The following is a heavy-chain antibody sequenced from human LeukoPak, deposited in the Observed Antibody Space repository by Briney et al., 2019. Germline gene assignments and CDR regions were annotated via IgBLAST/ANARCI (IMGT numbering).Heavy chain of an antibody. Sequence: ASVKVSCKASGYTFTSYGISWVRQAPGQGLEWMGRIIPILGIANYAQKFQGRVTITADKSTSTAYMELSSLRSEDTAVYYCARAYFFGGVIQGYYYYGMDVWGQGTTVTVSS. CDR3: ARAYFFGGVIQGYYYYGMDV. CDR2: IIPILGIA. J-gene: IGHJ6*02. D-gene: IGHD3-16*01. V-gene: IGHV1-69*04. CDR1: GYTFTSYG.